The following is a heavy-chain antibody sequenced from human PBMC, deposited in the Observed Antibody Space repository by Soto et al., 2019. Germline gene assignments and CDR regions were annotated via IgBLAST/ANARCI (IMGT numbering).Heavy chain of an antibody. CDR3: ARADMSGAGTYTPFDAFDI. V-gene: IGHV4-59*01. Sequence: LETLCLTCSVSGGPRRDYYLNWIRQTSGKGLEWIGYVDYSGTTYYNPSLKSRVTISVDASRNQLSLRLTSVTTEDTAMYYCARADMSGAGTYTPFDAFDIWGQGTMVTVS. CDR1: GGPRRDYY. J-gene: IGHJ3*02. D-gene: IGHD3-10*01. CDR2: VDYSGTT.